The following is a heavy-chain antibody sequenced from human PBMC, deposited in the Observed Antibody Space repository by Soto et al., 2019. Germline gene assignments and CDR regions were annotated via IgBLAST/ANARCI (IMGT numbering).Heavy chain of an antibody. V-gene: IGHV3-23*01. CDR1: GFTFSSYA. CDR2: ISGSGGST. D-gene: IGHD1-1*01. CDR3: AKPGRWNGGVFDY. J-gene: IGHJ4*02. Sequence: EVQLLESGGGLVQPGGSLRLSCAASGFTFSSYAMSWVRQAPGKGLEWVSAISGSGGSTYYADSVKGRFTISRDNSKNTLYLQMNSLRDEDTAVYYCAKPGRWNGGVFDYWGQGTLVTVSS.